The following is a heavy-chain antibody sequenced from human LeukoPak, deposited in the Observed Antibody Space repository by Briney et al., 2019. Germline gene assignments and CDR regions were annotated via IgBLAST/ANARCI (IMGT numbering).Heavy chain of an antibody. CDR3: AISITMVRGVPFDY. Sequence: ASVKVSCKASGYTFTGYYMHWARQAPGQGLEWMGWINPNSGGTNYAQKLQGRVTMTTDTSTSTAYMELRSLRSDDTAVYYCAISITMVRGVPFDYWGQGTLVTVSS. V-gene: IGHV1-2*02. CDR2: INPNSGGT. J-gene: IGHJ4*02. D-gene: IGHD3-10*01. CDR1: GYTFTGYY.